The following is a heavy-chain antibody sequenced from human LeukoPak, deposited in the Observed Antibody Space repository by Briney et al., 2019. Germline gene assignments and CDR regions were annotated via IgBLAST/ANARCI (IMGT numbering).Heavy chain of an antibody. Sequence: VSVKVSCKASGYTFTGYYMHWVRQAPGQGLEWMGWINPNSGGTNYAQKFQGRVTMTRDTSISTAYMELSRLRSDDTAVYYCARFEKISNWFDPWGQGTLVTVSS. CDR1: GYTFTGYY. CDR3: ARFEKISNWFDP. CDR2: INPNSGGT. D-gene: IGHD3-16*01. J-gene: IGHJ5*02. V-gene: IGHV1-2*02.